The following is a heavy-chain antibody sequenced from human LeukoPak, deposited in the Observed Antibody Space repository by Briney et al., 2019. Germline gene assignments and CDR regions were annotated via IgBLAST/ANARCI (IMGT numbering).Heavy chain of an antibody. V-gene: IGHV3-23*01. Sequence: GGSLRLSCAASGFTFSSYAMSWVRQAPGKGLEWVSAISGSGGSTYHADSVKGRFTISRDNSKNTVYLQMNSLRVEDTAVYYCAKEIYCTATTCQGNDAFDLWGQGTRVTVSS. CDR1: GFTFSSYA. CDR3: AKEIYCTATTCQGNDAFDL. J-gene: IGHJ3*01. CDR2: ISGSGGST. D-gene: IGHD2-8*02.